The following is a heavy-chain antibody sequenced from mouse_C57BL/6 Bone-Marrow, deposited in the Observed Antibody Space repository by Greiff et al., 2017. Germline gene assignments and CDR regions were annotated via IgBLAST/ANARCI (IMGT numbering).Heavy chain of an antibody. CDR1: GYTFTSYW. D-gene: IGHD1-1*01. CDR3: AIGHIYYYGSVDV. Sequence: VQLQQPGAELVKPGASVKLSCKASGYTFTSYWMHWVKQRPGQGLEWIGNINPSNGDTNYNEKFKSKATLTVDKSSSTANMQLSSLTYEDSAVYYGAIGHIYYYGSVDVWGQGTTLTVSS. J-gene: IGHJ2*01. V-gene: IGHV1-53*01. CDR2: INPSNGDT.